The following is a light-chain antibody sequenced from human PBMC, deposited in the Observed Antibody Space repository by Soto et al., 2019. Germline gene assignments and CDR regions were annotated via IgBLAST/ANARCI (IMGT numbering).Light chain of an antibody. CDR1: QSVSSSY. J-gene: IGKJ2*01. CDR3: QQYGRAPYS. V-gene: IGKV3-20*01. CDR2: GAS. Sequence: EIVLTQSPGTLSLSPGERATLSCRASQSVSSSYLAWYQQKPGQAPRLLIYGASSRATGIPDRFSGSGSGTDFTLTISRLEPEDLAVYYCQQYGRAPYSFGKGNKLEIK.